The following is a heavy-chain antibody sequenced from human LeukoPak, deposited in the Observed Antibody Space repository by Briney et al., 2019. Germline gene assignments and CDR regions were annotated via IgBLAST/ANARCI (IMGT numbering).Heavy chain of an antibody. V-gene: IGHV4-39*01. D-gene: IGHD4-17*01. CDR2: IYYSGST. CDR3: ARVSVTTDAFDI. CDR1: GGSISSSSYY. Sequence: SETLSLTCTVSGGSISSSSYYWGWIRQPPGKGLEWIGSIYYSGSTYYNPSLKSRVTISVDTSKNQFSLKLSSVTAADTAVYYCARVSVTTDAFDIWGQGTMVTVSS. J-gene: IGHJ3*02.